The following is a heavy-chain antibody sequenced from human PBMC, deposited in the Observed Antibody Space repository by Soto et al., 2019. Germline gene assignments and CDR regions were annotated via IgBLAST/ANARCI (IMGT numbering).Heavy chain of an antibody. CDR3: TRDYYDSSGYYY. CDR1: GFTFGDYA. CDR2: IRSKAYGGTT. D-gene: IGHD3-22*01. Sequence: GGSLRLSCTASGFTFGDYAMSWVRQAPGKGLEWVGFIRSKAYGGTTEYAASVKGRFTISRDDSKSIAYLQMNSLKTEDTAVYYCTRDYYDSSGYYYWGQGTLVTVSS. J-gene: IGHJ4*02. V-gene: IGHV3-49*04.